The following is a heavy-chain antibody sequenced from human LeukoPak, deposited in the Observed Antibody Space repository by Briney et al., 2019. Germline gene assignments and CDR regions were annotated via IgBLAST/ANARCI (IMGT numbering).Heavy chain of an antibody. J-gene: IGHJ4*02. CDR3: ASYYGDYYLLDC. CDR1: GGTFSSYA. D-gene: IGHD4-17*01. V-gene: IGHV1-69*05. CDR2: IIPIFGTA. Sequence: SVKVSCKASGGTFSSYAISWVRQAPGQGLEWMGRIIPIFGTANYAQKFQGRVTITTDESTSTAYMELSSLRSEDTAVYYCASYYGDYYLLDCWGQGTLVTVSS.